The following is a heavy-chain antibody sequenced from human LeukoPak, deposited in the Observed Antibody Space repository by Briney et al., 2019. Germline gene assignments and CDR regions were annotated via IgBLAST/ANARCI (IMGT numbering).Heavy chain of an antibody. D-gene: IGHD1-14*01. Sequence: ASVKVSCKASGYTFTGYYIHWVRQAPGQGLEWMGRINPSSGGTNYAQKFQGTVTVTRDTSISTAYMELSRLRSDDTAVYYCARKPEGMDVWGQGTTVTVSS. V-gene: IGHV1-2*06. CDR2: INPSSGGT. J-gene: IGHJ6*02. CDR3: ARKPEGMDV. CDR1: GYTFTGYY.